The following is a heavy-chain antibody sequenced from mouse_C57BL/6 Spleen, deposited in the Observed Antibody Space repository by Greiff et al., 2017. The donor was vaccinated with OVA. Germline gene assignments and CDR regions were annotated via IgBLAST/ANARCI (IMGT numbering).Heavy chain of an antibody. CDR3: ARSGSGSSLFDY. Sequence: VQLQQPGTELVKPGASVKLSRKASGYTFTSYWMHWVKQRPGQGLEWIGNINPSNGGTNYNEKFKSKATLTVDKSSSTAYMQLSSLTSEDSAVYYCARSGSGSSLFDYWGQGTTLTVSS. CDR2: INPSNGGT. J-gene: IGHJ2*01. V-gene: IGHV1-53*01. D-gene: IGHD1-1*01. CDR1: GYTFTSYW.